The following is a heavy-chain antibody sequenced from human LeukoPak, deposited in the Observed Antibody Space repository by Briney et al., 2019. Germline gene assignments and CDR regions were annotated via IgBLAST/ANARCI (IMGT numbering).Heavy chain of an antibody. V-gene: IGHV4-30-4*01. Sequence: PSQTLSLTCTVSGGSISSGDYYWSWIRQPPGKGLEWIGYIYYSGSTYYNPSLKSRVTISVDTSKNKFSLKQSTVTAADTAVYYCATGMSIVPGVIGDWGQGTLVTVSS. D-gene: IGHD3-10*01. J-gene: IGHJ4*02. CDR3: ATGMSIVPGVIGD. CDR2: IYYSGST. CDR1: GGSISSGDYY.